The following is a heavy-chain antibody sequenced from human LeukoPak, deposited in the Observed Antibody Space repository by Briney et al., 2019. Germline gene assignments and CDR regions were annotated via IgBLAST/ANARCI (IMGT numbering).Heavy chain of an antibody. CDR2: INTSGST. CDR1: GGSISGYY. J-gene: IGHJ4*02. Sequence: SETLSLTCTVSGGSISGYYWSWIRQPAGKGLEWIGRINTSGSTTYNPSVKSRVTMSVDMSKNQFSLKLSSVTAADTAVYYCARTQYSSSWFSFDCWGQGTLVTVSS. V-gene: IGHV4-4*07. CDR3: ARTQYSSSWFSFDC. D-gene: IGHD6-13*01.